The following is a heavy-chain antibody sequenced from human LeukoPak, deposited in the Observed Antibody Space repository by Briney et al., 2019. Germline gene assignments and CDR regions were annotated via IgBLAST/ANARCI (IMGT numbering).Heavy chain of an antibody. J-gene: IGHJ6*02. Sequence: SETLSLTCAVYGGSFSGYYWSWIRQPPGKGLEWIGEINHSGSTNYNPSLKSRVTISVGTSKNQFSLKLSSVTAADTAVYYCASYYYYYGMDVWGQGTTVTVSS. CDR3: ASYYYYYGMDV. CDR1: GGSFSGYY. V-gene: IGHV4-34*01. CDR2: INHSGST.